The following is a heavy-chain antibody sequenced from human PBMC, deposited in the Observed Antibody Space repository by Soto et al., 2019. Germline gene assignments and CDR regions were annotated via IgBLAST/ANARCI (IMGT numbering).Heavy chain of an antibody. Sequence: GGSLRLSCAASGYALRDYSMNWVRQAPGKGLEWVSYTGTRRKYTFYADSVRGRFTISRDDARNSVYLQLNSLRDEDTAVYYCVRDRDWAFDIWGQGTMVTVSS. CDR2: TGTRRKYT. CDR3: VRDRDWAFDI. CDR1: GYALRDYS. J-gene: IGHJ3*02. D-gene: IGHD3-9*01. V-gene: IGHV3-48*02.